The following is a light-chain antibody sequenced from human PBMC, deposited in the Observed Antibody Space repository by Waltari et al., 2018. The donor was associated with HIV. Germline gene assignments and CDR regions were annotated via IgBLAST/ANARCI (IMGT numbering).Light chain of an antibody. Sequence: QSVLTQPPSVSGAPGQSVTIYCAGSSSNIGAHYAVNWYQQVHGTAPKLLIFGDRNRPSGVPDRFSGSTSGTSASLAITGLQAEDEADYYCQSYDTNLSGSVFGGGTKVTVL. CDR3: QSYDTNLSGSV. V-gene: IGLV1-40*01. CDR2: GDR. J-gene: IGLJ3*02. CDR1: SSNIGAHYA.